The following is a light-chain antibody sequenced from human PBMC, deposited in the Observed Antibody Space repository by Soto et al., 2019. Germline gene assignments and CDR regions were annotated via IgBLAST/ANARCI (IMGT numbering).Light chain of an antibody. CDR3: SSSTSSTTLHV. Sequence: QSALTQPASVSGSPGQSITISCTGTSSDVGGYNYVSWYQQHPGKAPKLMIYEVSNRPSGVSNRFSGSKSGNTASLTISGLQAEDEADYYCSSSTSSTTLHVFGKGTKVTVL. CDR1: SSDVGGYNY. CDR2: EVS. V-gene: IGLV2-14*01. J-gene: IGLJ1*01.